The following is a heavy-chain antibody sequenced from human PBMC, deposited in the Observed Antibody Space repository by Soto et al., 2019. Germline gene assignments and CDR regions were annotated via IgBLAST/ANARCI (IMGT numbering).Heavy chain of an antibody. V-gene: IGHV3-23*01. J-gene: IGHJ3*02. CDR2: ISGTGGNT. CDR3: ATRHDYGGNLDAFDI. D-gene: IGHD3-16*01. Sequence: EVQLLESGGGLVQPGGSLRLSCTASGVTFSGYAMSWVRQALGKGLEWVSAISGTGGNTYYADSVKGRFTISRDNSESTLFLQMHSLRADDTAVYYCATRHDYGGNLDAFDIWGQGTTVAVSS. CDR1: GVTFSGYA.